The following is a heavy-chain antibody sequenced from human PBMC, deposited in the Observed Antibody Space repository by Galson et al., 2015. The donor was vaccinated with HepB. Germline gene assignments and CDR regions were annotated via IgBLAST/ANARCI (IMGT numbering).Heavy chain of an antibody. CDR1: GFTFSNAW. Sequence: SLRLSCAASGFTFSNAWMNWVRQAPGKGLEWVGRIKSKTDGGKTDYAAPVKCRFTISRDDSKNKLYLQMNSLKTEDTAVYYCTTDYVAYGSWFDYWGQGTLVTVSS. D-gene: IGHD6-13*01. CDR3: TTDYVAYGSWFDY. V-gene: IGHV3-15*01. J-gene: IGHJ4*02. CDR2: IKSKTDGGKT.